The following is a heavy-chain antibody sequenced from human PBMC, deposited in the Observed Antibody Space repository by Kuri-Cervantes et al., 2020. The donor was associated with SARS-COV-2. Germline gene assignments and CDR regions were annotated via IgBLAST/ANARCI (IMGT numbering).Heavy chain of an antibody. CDR1: GYTFTSYY. Sequence: ASVKVSCKASGYTFTSYYMHWVRQAPGQGLEWMGIINPSGGSTSYAQKFQGRVTMTRDTSTSTVYMELSRLRSDDTAVYYCARDSPFSQLGGLFHYWGQGTLVTVSS. J-gene: IGHJ4*02. V-gene: IGHV1-46*01. CDR2: INPSGGST. CDR3: ARDSPFSQLGGLFHY. D-gene: IGHD6-6*01.